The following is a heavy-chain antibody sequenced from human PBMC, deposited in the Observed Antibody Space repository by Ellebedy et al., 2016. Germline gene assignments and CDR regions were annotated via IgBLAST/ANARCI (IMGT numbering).Heavy chain of an antibody. J-gene: IGHJ4*02. V-gene: IGHV6-1*01. CDR2: TYYRSEWNH. CDR3: ATWRFDH. Sequence: SETLSLTCAISEDSVSSNSGAWNWIRQSPSRGLEWLGRTYYRSEWNHDYAVSLRSRISINADTSKNQFSLQLNSVTPEDTAVYYCATWRFDHWGQGTLVTVSS. CDR1: EDSVSSNSGA.